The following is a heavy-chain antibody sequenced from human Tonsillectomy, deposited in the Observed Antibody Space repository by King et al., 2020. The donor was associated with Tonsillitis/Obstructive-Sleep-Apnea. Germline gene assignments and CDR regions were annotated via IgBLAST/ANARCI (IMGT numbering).Heavy chain of an antibody. CDR3: AREESVDDAFDV. CDR2: MYSGGRA. D-gene: IGHD2-15*01. V-gene: IGHV3-53*01. CDR1: GVAVSSNY. Sequence: VQLVESGGGLIQPGGSLRLSCAAAGVAVSSNYMTWVRQAPGKGLEWGSLMYSGGRAYYADSVKGRFTSSRDNSKNTLYLQMNSLRAEDTAVYFCAREESVDDAFDVWGQGTMVTVSS. J-gene: IGHJ3*01.